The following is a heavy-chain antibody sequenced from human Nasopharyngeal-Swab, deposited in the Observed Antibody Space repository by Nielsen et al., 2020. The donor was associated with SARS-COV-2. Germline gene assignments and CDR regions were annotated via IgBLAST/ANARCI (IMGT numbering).Heavy chain of an antibody. Sequence: KVSCKTYGGTFSTYAISWVRQAPGQGLEWMGRIIPLFGIANYAQKFQGRVTITADKSTSTAYMELSSLRSEDTAVYYCAREAGDSSGYTLVFWDSWGQGTLVTVSS. CDR1: GGTFSTYA. D-gene: IGHD3-22*01. V-gene: IGHV1-69*04. CDR2: IIPLFGIA. J-gene: IGHJ4*02. CDR3: AREAGDSSGYTLVFWDS.